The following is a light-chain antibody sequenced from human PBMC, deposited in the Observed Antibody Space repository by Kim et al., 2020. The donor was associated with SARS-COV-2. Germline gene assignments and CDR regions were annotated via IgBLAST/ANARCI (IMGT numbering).Light chain of an antibody. J-gene: IGKJ2*01. CDR2: GAS. V-gene: IGKV3-15*01. CDR3: QQYNNWPPNT. Sequence: EIVMTQSPATLSVSPGERATLSCRASQSVSSKLVWYQQKRGQAPRLLIYGASTRATGIPARFSGSGSGTEFTLTISSLQSEDFAVYYCQQYNNWPPNTFGQGTKLEIK. CDR1: QSVSSK.